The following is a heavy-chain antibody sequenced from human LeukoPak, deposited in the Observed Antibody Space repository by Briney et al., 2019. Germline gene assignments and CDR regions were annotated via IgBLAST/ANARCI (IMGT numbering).Heavy chain of an antibody. CDR2: ISYDGSNK. CDR3: ARDRGYYDSSGINWFDP. D-gene: IGHD3-22*01. J-gene: IGHJ5*02. Sequence: GGSLRLSCAASGFTFSSYAMHWVRQAPGKGLEGVAVISYDGSNKYYADSVKGRFTISRDNSKNTLYLQMNSRRAEDTAVYYCARDRGYYDSSGINWFDPWGQGTLVTVSS. CDR1: GFTFSSYA. V-gene: IGHV3-30*04.